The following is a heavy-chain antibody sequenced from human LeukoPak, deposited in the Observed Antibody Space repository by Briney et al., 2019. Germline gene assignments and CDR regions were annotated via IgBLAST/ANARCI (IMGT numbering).Heavy chain of an antibody. J-gene: IGHJ4*02. Sequence: PGRSLRLSCAASGFTFSNYDMHCVRQAPGKGLEWVSGISAGGGGTYYADSVKGRFTISRDDSKNTLYLKMNSMRAEDTAVYYCAKSGQYISGWYDYWGQGTLVTVSS. CDR2: ISAGGGGT. CDR3: AKSGQYISGWYDY. D-gene: IGHD6-19*01. V-gene: IGHV3-23*01. CDR1: GFTFSNYD.